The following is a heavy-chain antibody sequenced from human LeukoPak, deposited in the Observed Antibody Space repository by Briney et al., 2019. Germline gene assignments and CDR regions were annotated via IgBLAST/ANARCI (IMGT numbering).Heavy chain of an antibody. CDR1: GFTFSSYA. D-gene: IGHD6-13*01. CDR3: AKVVQIAAAGTDHNWFDP. CDR2: ISGSGGST. J-gene: IGHJ5*02. V-gene: IGHV3-23*01. Sequence: GGSLRLSCAASGFTFSSYAMSWVRQAPGQGLEWVSAISGSGGSTYYADSVKGRFTISRDNSKNTLYLQMNSLRAEDTAVYYCAKVVQIAAAGTDHNWFDPWGQGTLVTVSS.